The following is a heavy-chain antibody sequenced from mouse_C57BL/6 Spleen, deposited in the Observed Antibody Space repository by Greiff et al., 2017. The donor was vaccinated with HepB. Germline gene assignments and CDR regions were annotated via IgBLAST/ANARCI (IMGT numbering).Heavy chain of an antibody. Sequence: QVQLQQPGAELVMPGASVKLSCKASGYTFTSYWMHWVKQRHGQGLEWIGEIDPSDSYTNYNQKFKGKSTLTVDKSSSTAYMQLSSLTSVDSAVYYCARCADDYYRTYLDYWGQGTTLTVSS. J-gene: IGHJ2*01. CDR1: GYTFTSYW. D-gene: IGHD2-3*01. CDR3: ARCADDYYRTYLDY. CDR2: IDPSDSYT. V-gene: IGHV1-69*01.